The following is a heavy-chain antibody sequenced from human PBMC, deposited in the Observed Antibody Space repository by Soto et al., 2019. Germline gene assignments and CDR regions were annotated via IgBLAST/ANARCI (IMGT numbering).Heavy chain of an antibody. J-gene: IGHJ4*02. D-gene: IGHD3-22*01. CDR2: IKSKTDGGTT. CDR3: RSESVSHYYDSSGTVWDFDY. CDR1: GFTFSNAW. Sequence: GGSLRLSCAASGFTFSNAWMNWVRQAPGKGLEWVGRIKSKTDGGTTDYAAPVKGRFTISRDDSKNTLYLQMNSLKTEDTAVYYCRSESVSHYYDSSGTVWDFDYWGQGTLVTVSA. V-gene: IGHV3-15*07.